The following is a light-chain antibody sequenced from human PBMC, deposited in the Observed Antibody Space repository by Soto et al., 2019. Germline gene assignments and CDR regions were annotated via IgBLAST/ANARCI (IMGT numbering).Light chain of an antibody. CDR1: QSIGDT. CDR3: QQYGNSPWT. Sequence: EMVMTQSPATLSVSPGGRAALSCRASQSIGDTLAWYQQKPGQAPRLLIYGASSRVTGFPARFSGSGSGTDITLTISRVQSDDFAVYYCQQYGNSPWTFGQGTKVDIK. CDR2: GAS. V-gene: IGKV3D-15*01. J-gene: IGKJ1*01.